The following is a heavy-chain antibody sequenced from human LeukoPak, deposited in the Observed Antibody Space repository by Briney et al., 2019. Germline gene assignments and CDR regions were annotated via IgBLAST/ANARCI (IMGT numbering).Heavy chain of an antibody. J-gene: IGHJ4*02. Sequence: WGSLTLSCAASGFTFSNHGITWVRQAPGKGLEWVSAISDDGRNTYYADSVRGHFTISRDNSKRTLYLQMNSLIVDDTAIYYCAKRVPHSSSSVYLDSWGQGTLVTVSS. CDR3: AKRVPHSSSSVYLDS. CDR1: GFTFSNHG. D-gene: IGHD6-6*01. V-gene: IGHV3-23*01. CDR2: ISDDGRNT.